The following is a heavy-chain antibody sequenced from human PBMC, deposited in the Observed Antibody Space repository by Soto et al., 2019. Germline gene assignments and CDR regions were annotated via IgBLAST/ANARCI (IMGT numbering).Heavy chain of an antibody. CDR3: ARDVRGVNSYYYYYYYMDV. Sequence: HPGGSLRLSCAASGFTFSSYWMHWVRQAPGKGLVWVSRINSDGSSTSYADSVKGRFTISRDNAKNTLYLQMNSLRAEDTAVYYCARDVRGVNSYYYYYYYMDVWGKGTTVTVSS. CDR2: INSDGSST. V-gene: IGHV3-74*01. D-gene: IGHD3-10*01. J-gene: IGHJ6*03. CDR1: GFTFSSYW.